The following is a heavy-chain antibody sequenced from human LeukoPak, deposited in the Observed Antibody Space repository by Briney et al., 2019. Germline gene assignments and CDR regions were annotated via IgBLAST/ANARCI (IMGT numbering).Heavy chain of an antibody. CDR2: MNPYNGNT. CDR1: GYTFTSYD. Sequence: ASVKVSCKASGYTFTSYDINWVRQATGQGLEWMGWMNPYNGNTGYAQKFEGRVIMTRDTSISTAYLELSSLTSEDTAVYYCARAAVNLHPNHYYYMDVWGKGTTATVSS. V-gene: IGHV1-8*01. CDR3: ARAAVNLHPNHYYYMDV. J-gene: IGHJ6*03.